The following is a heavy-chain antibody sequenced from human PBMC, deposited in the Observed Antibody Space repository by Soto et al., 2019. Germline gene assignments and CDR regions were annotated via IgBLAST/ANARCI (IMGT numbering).Heavy chain of an antibody. CDR2: INHSGST. J-gene: IGHJ4*02. D-gene: IGHD2-15*01. CDR3: ARSGGLDRDFNY. CDR1: GGTFRGYD. Sequence: SETQSLTCTVYGGTFRGYDWTWIRQPPGTGLEWIGEINHSGSTNYNPSLKSRVTISVDTSKNQFSLKLTSVTAADTAVYYCARSGGLDRDFNYWGQGSLVTVSS. V-gene: IGHV4-34*01.